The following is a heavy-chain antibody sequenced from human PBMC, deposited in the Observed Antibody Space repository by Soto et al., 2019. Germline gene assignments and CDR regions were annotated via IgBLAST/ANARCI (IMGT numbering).Heavy chain of an antibody. CDR2: LYWADDK. CDR3: VHRYFFGSGRLGLGV. Sequence: QITLKESGPTLVRPTETLTLTCSFSGFSFSTTGMGVGWVRQPPGEVLELLALLYWADDKRYRPSLKSRLTHTADLFKIQVVLMMTRMDVVDTATYFWVHRYFFGSGRLGLGVWGQGITVTGSS. J-gene: IGHJ6*02. D-gene: IGHD3-10*01. V-gene: IGHV2-5*02. CDR1: GFSFSTTGMG.